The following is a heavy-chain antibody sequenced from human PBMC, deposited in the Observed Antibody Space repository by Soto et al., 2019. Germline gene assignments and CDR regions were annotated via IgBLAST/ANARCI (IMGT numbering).Heavy chain of an antibody. D-gene: IGHD2-2*01. V-gene: IGHV3-23*01. J-gene: IGHJ6*02. CDR1: GFTFSSYA. CDR3: AKSPSGYQYYYGMDV. CDR2: ISGSGGST. Sequence: GGSLRLSCAASGFTFSSYAMSWVRQAPGKGLEWVSAISGSGGSTYYADSVKGRFTISRDNSKNTLYLQMNSLRAEDTAVYYCAKSPSGYQYYYGMDVWGQGTTVTVSS.